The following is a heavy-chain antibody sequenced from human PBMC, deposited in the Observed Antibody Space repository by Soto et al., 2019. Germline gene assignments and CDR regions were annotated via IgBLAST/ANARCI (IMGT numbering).Heavy chain of an antibody. Sequence: PGGSLRLSCAASGFTFSRYGVHWVRQAPGKGLEWVAVIWDDGSNKYYADSVKGRFTISRDNSKNTLYLQMNSLKTEDTAVYYCSATYDFWSDYTQVALDYWGQGTLVTVSS. J-gene: IGHJ4*02. CDR2: IWDDGSNK. CDR1: GFTFSRYG. V-gene: IGHV3-33*01. CDR3: SATYDFWSDYTQVALDY. D-gene: IGHD3-3*01.